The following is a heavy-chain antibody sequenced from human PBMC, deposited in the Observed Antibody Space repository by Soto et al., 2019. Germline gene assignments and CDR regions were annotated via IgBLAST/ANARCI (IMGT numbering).Heavy chain of an antibody. J-gene: IGHJ4*02. V-gene: IGHV3-64*01. Sequence: EVQLVESGGGLVQPGGSLRLSCAASGFTFTSYAMHWVRQAPGKGLEYVSAISSNGGSTYYANSVKGRFTISRDNSKNTLYLQMGSLRAEDMAVYYCARQWLDSYYLDYWGQGTRVTVSS. CDR2: ISSNGGST. CDR1: GFTFTSYA. D-gene: IGHD6-19*01. CDR3: ARQWLDSYYLDY.